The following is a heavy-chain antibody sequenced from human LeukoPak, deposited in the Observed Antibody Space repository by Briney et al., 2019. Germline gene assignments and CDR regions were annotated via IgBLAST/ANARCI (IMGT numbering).Heavy chain of an antibody. CDR3: AREGQQFPNSILRYFDWFPVLDY. J-gene: IGHJ4*02. Sequence: GASVKVSCKASGYTFTSYYMHWVRQAPGQGLEWMGIINPSGGSTSYAQKFQGRVTMTSDISTSTVYMELSSLRSDETAVYYRAREGQQFPNSILRYFDWFPVLDYWGQGTLVTVSS. CDR1: GYTFTSYY. CDR2: INPSGGST. D-gene: IGHD3-9*01. V-gene: IGHV1-46*01.